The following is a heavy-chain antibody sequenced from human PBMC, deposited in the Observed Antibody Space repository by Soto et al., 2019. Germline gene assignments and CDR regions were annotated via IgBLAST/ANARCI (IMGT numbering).Heavy chain of an antibody. CDR2: MFYSGLT. CDR3: APLSVSLSGPYGTHV. Sequence: LSLTCSVSGYSVTSSDYYWAWIRQPPGKGLEWIGSMFYSGLTYYNPSLKSRVTLSVDTSKNQFSVRLNSVTAADTAVYYCAPLSVSLSGPYGTHVWGQGTTVTVSS. CDR1: GYSVTSSDYY. D-gene: IGHD2-15*01. V-gene: IGHV4-39*01. J-gene: IGHJ6*02.